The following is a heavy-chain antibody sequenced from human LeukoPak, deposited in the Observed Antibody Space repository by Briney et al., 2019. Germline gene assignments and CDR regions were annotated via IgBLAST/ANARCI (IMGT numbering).Heavy chain of an antibody. CDR3: ARVNDFRLDY. CDR1: GGSISSNSYY. D-gene: IGHD2/OR15-2a*01. CDR2: IYYSGST. J-gene: IGHJ4*02. V-gene: IGHV4-39*07. Sequence: PSETLSLTCTVSGGSISSNSYYWGWIRQPLGKELEWIGSIYYSGSTYYNLSLKSRVTISVDTSKNQFSLKLSSVTAADTAVYYCARVNDFRLDYWGQGTLVTVSS.